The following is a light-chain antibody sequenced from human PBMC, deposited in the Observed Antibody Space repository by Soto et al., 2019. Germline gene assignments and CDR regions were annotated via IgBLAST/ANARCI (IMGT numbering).Light chain of an antibody. CDR1: SSDIGGYNL. CDR2: QVT. CDR3: SSYTSSSTLVA. Sequence: QPVLTQPASVSGSPGQSITISCTGTSSDIGGYNLVSWYQQHPGEAPKLIIYQVTNRPSGVSNRFSGSKSGNTASLTVSGLQAEDEADYYCSSYTSSSTLVAFGGGTKLTVL. V-gene: IGLV2-14*01. J-gene: IGLJ2*01.